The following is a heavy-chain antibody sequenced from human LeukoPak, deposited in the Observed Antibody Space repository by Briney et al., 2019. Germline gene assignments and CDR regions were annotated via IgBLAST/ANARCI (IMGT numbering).Heavy chain of an antibody. Sequence: ASVKVSCKASGYTFTSYDINWVRQATGQGLEWMGWMNPNSGNTGYAQKFQGRVTMTRNTSISTAYMELSSLRSDDTAVYFCARDRLPLSIFRECDFWGQGTLVTVSS. CDR3: ARDRLPLSIFRECDF. D-gene: IGHD3-9*01. V-gene: IGHV1-8*01. J-gene: IGHJ4*02. CDR1: GYTFTSYD. CDR2: MNPNSGNT.